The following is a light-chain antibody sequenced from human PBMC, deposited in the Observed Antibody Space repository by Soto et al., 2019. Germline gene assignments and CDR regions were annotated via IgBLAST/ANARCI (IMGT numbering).Light chain of an antibody. Sequence: QSVLTQPPSVSGAPGQRVTISCIGSTSNIGAGYDVHWYQQFPGTAPKLLIHGNTNRPSGVPDRFSGSKSGTSASLAITGLQAEDEADYYCQSYDSSLISLIFGPGTKVTVL. CDR2: GNT. J-gene: IGLJ1*01. CDR1: TSNIGAGYD. V-gene: IGLV1-40*01. CDR3: QSYDSSLISLI.